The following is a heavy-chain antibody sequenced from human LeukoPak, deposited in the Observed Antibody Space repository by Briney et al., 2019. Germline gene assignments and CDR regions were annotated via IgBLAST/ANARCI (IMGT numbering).Heavy chain of an antibody. CDR1: GYTFTGYY. V-gene: IGHV1-2*02. CDR3: ARGDSVRDYYYMDV. Sequence: ASVKVSCKASGYTFTGYYMHWVRQAPGQGLVWMGRINPNSGGTNYAQKFQGRVTMTRDTSINTAYMDLSRLTSDDTAFYYCARGDSVRDYYYMDVWGKGTTVTVSS. J-gene: IGHJ6*03. CDR2: INPNSGGT. D-gene: IGHD5/OR15-5a*01.